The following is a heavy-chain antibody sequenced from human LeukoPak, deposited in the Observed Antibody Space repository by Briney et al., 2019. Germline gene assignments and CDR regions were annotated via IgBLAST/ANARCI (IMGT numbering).Heavy chain of an antibody. Sequence: GGALRLSCAASGFTFNNYVMSWVRQARGKGLEWVSSISCTGDGRNYADSVKGRFTISRDNAKNTLYLQMNSLRAEDTAVYYCARVGVYDSSGCGYYYYYMDVWGKGTTVTISS. CDR1: GFTFNNYV. V-gene: IGHV3-23*01. CDR2: ISCTGDGR. D-gene: IGHD3-22*01. CDR3: ARVGVYDSSGCGYYYYYMDV. J-gene: IGHJ6*03.